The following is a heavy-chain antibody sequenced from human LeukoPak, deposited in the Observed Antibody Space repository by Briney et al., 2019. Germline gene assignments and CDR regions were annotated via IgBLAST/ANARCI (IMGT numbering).Heavy chain of an antibody. CDR2: EK. V-gene: IGHV3-7*01. D-gene: IGHD3-3*01. Sequence: EKYYVDSVKGRLTISRDNAKNSLYLQMNSLRAEDTAVYYCARDRGRPEYYDFWSGYYFDYRGQGTLVTVSS. J-gene: IGHJ4*02. CDR3: ARDRGRPEYYDFWSGYYFDY.